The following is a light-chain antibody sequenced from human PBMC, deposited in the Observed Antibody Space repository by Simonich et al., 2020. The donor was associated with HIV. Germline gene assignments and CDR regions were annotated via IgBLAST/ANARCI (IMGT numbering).Light chain of an antibody. Sequence: EIVLTQSPATLSVSPGKKPTLSFRASPIVSRYLALFQQRPGQAPRLLIFGASTRATAIPARFSGSGSGTEFTLTISTMQSEDFAVYYCQQYNDWPWTFGQGTKVEIK. V-gene: IGKV3-15*01. CDR1: PIVSRY. J-gene: IGKJ1*01. CDR2: GAS. CDR3: QQYNDWPWT.